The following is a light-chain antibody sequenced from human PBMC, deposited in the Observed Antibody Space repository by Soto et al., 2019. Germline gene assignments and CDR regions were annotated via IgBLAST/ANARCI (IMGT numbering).Light chain of an antibody. CDR2: DVN. CDR3: SSYTGSITFV. J-gene: IGLJ1*01. Sequence: QSVLTQPASVSGSPGQSITISCTGTSSDVGGYDYVSWYQQLPGKAPKLLIYDVNNRPSGVSHRFSGSKSGNTASLTISGLLAEDEADYYCSSYTGSITFVFGTGPKLTV. V-gene: IGLV2-14*01. CDR1: SSDVGGYDY.